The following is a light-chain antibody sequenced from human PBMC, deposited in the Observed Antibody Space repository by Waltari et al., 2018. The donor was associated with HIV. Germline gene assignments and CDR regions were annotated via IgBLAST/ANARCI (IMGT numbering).Light chain of an antibody. J-gene: IGKJ2*02. V-gene: IGKV1-5*03. CDR2: KAS. CDR1: QSISSW. CDR3: QQYNSYGT. Sequence: DIQMTQSPSTLSASVGDRVTITCRASQSISSWLAWYQQKPGKAPKLLIYKASTLESGVPSRFSGSGSGTEFTLTISSLQPDDFATYYCQQYNSYGTFSQGTKLEIK.